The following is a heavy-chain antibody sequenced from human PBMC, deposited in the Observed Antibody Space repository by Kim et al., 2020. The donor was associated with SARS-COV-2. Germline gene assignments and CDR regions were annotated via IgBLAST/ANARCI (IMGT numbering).Heavy chain of an antibody. Sequence: GGSLRLSCAASGFTFGDYAMHWVRQAPGKGLEWVSGISWNSGSIGYADSVKGRFTISRDNAKNSLYLQMNSLRAEDTALYYCAKDRKGAAAIPWFDPWGQGTLVTVSS. V-gene: IGHV3-9*01. J-gene: IGHJ5*02. CDR1: GFTFGDYA. D-gene: IGHD2-2*02. CDR3: AKDRKGAAAIPWFDP. CDR2: ISWNSGSI.